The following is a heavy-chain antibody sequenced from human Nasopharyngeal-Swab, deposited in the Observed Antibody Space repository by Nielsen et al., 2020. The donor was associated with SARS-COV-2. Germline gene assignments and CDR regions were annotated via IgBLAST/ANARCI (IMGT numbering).Heavy chain of an antibody. V-gene: IGHV3-48*03. CDR1: GFCLSSYE. Sequence: GGSLRLSCAASGFCLSSYEMNWVRQAPGKGLEWVSYIGSFGSTIYSDSVKGRITVSRDNAKNSLYLQMNSLRAEDTAVYYCARGGSSGLPQAVYGMDVWGQGTTVSVSS. CDR2: IGSFGSTI. CDR3: ARGGSSGLPQAVYGMDV. D-gene: IGHD3-22*01. J-gene: IGHJ6*02.